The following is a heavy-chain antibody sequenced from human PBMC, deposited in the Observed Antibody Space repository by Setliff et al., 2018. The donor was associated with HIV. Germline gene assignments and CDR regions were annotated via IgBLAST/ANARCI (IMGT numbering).Heavy chain of an antibody. V-gene: IGHV3-43*01. CDR3: AKDGWGYDYVGAYYFDY. CDR1: GFTFHDFS. J-gene: IGHJ4*02. CDR2: ISWDGDMT. D-gene: IGHD5-12*01. Sequence: PGGSLRLSCAASGFTFHDFSMHWVRQAPGKSLEWVSLISWDGDMTYYADSVKGRFTISRDNSKNSLYLQMNSLTTEDTGLYYCAKDGWGYDYVGAYYFDYWGQGTPVTVSS.